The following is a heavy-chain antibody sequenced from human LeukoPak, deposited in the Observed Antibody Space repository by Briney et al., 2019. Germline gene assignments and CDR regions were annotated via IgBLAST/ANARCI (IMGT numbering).Heavy chain of an antibody. CDR1: GYTFTGYY. J-gene: IGHJ6*02. Sequence: ASVKVSCKASGYTFTGYYMHWVRQAPGQGLEWMGWINPNSGGTNYAQKFQGRVTMTRDTSISTAYMELSRLRSDDTAVYYCASKPLRYYYSGMDVWGQGTTVTVSS. CDR2: INPNSGGT. CDR3: ASKPLRYYYSGMDV. V-gene: IGHV1-2*02.